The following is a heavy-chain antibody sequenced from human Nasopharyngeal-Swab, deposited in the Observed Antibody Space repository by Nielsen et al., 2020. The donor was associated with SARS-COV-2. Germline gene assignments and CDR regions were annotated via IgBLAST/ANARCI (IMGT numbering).Heavy chain of an antibody. Sequence: SETLSLTCTVSGGAISDYYWTWIRQPAGKGLEWIGRIYNTGSTNYNPSLKSRVTMSVDTSKNQFSLKLTSVTAADTAVYYCARGEGDDFWSGLQLGFAYWGQGTLVTVSS. CDR2: IYNTGST. D-gene: IGHD3-3*01. CDR3: ARGEGDDFWSGLQLGFAY. V-gene: IGHV4-4*07. CDR1: GGAISDYY. J-gene: IGHJ4*02.